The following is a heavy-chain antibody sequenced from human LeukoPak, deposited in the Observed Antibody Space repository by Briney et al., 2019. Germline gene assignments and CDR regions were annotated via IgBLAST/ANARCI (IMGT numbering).Heavy chain of an antibody. CDR1: GGSISSNNW. V-gene: IGHV4-4*02. J-gene: IGHJ4*02. CDR2: IYHSGSP. CDR3: ARVNINNWHSCDY. D-gene: IGHD1-1*01. Sequence: SETLSLTCAVPGGSISSNNWWGWVRQPPGKGLVWIGEIYHSGSPNYNPSLKSRVTISVDKSRNHFSLNLSSVTAADTAVYYCARVNINNWHSCDYWGQGTLVTVSS.